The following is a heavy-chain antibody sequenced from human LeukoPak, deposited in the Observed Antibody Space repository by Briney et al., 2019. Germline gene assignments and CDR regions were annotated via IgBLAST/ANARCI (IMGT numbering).Heavy chain of an antibody. CDR2: IYSSGII. CDR3: ARDTGKSGYPDF. CDR1: GGSISSYY. Sequence: SETLSLTCTVSGGSISSYYWSWIRQPAGKAPEWIGRIYSSGIINYNPSLKSRVTISLDNSKNQLSLKLRYVTAADTAVYYCARDTGKSGYPDFWGQGTVVTVSS. D-gene: IGHD3-3*01. J-gene: IGHJ4*02. V-gene: IGHV4-4*07.